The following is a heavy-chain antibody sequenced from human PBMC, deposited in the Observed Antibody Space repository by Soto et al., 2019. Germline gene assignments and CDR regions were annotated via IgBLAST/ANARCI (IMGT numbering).Heavy chain of an antibody. V-gene: IGHV4-59*12. J-gene: IGHJ4*02. CDR2: IDYSGST. D-gene: IGHD3-22*01. CDR1: GGPISSYY. Sequence: SETLSLTCTVSGGPISSYYWSWIRQPPGKGLEWIGYIDYSGSTNYNPSLKSRVTISVDRSKNQFSLKLSSVTAADTAVYYCARIARDSSGYYPIGYFDYWAREPWSPSPQ. CDR3: ARIARDSSGYYPIGYFDY.